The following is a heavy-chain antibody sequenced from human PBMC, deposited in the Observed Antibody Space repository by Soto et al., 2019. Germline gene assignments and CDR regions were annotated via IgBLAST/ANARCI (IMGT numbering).Heavy chain of an antibody. CDR3: ARISEYCRNNDCSWTFDI. CDR1: GYSFISYW. V-gene: IGHV5-51*01. J-gene: IGHJ3*02. CDR2: FYPGDSTV. Sequence: GESLKISCKTSGYSFISYWVAWVRQKRGKGLEWMGTFYPGDSTVTYRPSFQGQVTISVDKSISTAYLHFSSRKASDTDMYYCARISEYCRNNDCSWTFDIWGQGTTVTVSS. D-gene: IGHD2-15*01.